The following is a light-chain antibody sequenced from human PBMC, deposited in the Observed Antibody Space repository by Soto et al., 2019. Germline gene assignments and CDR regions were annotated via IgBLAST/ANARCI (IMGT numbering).Light chain of an antibody. J-gene: IGKJ1*01. CDR1: QSISSY. V-gene: IGKV1-39*01. CDR2: AAS. Sequence: DIPMTQSPSSLSASLGDRVTITCLASQSISSYLNWYQQKTGKAPKLLIYAASSLKSGFPSRFSGSGSGTDFTRTISSLQTEDFATSYCQQSYSTPWTFGQGTKVEIK. CDR3: QQSYSTPWT.